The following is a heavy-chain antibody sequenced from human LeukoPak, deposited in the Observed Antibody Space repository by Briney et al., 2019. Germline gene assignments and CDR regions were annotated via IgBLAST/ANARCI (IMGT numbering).Heavy chain of an antibody. CDR1: GGSISSSSYY. CDR2: GYFSGST. J-gene: IGHJ4*02. Sequence: SQTLSLTCTVSGGSISSSSYYWAWIRQPPGKGLEWVGSGYFSGSTYYNPSLKSRGTISVDASKNQFSLKLSSVTAADTAVYYCARDRSASYRFDYWGQGTLVTVSS. D-gene: IGHD1-26*01. V-gene: IGHV4-39*02. CDR3: ARDRSASYRFDY.